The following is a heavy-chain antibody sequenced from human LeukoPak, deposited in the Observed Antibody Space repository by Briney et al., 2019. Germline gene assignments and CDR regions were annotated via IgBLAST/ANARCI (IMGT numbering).Heavy chain of an antibody. D-gene: IGHD6-13*01. CDR2: ISSLSGTI. J-gene: IGHJ4*02. CDR1: GFTFSSYS. CDR3: ARDSSSWLYDN. V-gene: IGHV3-48*01. Sequence: GGSLRLSCVASGFTFSSYSMNWVRQAPGEGLEWVSYISSLSGTIYYADSVKGRFTISRDNAKNSLYLQMNRLRAEDTAVYYCARDSSSWLYDNSGQETQVTVSS.